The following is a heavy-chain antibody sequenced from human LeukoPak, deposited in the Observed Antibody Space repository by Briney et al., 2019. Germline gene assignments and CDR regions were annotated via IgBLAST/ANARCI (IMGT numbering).Heavy chain of an antibody. Sequence: GGSLRLSCAASGFTFSSYWMSWVRQAPGKGLEWVANIKKDGSDKYYVDSVKGRFTISRDNAKTSLYLQMNSLGAEDTAAYYCARDLSGVTGYTYGRGIDYWGQGTLVTVSS. D-gene: IGHD5-18*01. CDR2: IKKDGSDK. V-gene: IGHV3-7*01. CDR3: ARDLSGVTGYTYGRGIDY. CDR1: GFTFSSYW. J-gene: IGHJ4*02.